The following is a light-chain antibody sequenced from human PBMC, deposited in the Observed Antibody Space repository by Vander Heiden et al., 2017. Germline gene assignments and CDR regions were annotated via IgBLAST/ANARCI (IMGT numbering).Light chain of an antibody. CDR1: SSDIGNYNF. CDR2: EVR. J-gene: IGLJ1*01. V-gene: IGLV2-14*03. CDR3: TSLSTTSPLEL. Sequence: QSVLTQPASVSGSPGPSITISCTGTSSDIGNYNFVSWYQQHPGTAPKLIIYEVRDRPSGVSNRFSGSKSGNTASLTISGLQTDDEATYFCTSLSTTSPLELFGTGTKVTVL.